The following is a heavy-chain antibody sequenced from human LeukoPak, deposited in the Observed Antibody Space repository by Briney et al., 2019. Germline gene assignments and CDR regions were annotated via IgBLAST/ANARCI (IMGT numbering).Heavy chain of an antibody. Sequence: GGSLRLSCAASGFTFSDYWMTWVRQAPGKGLEWVANINQDGRGTYYVASVKGRFIISRDNAKNSVDLQMNCLRAEDTAVYYCATVTGYRRSGYDYYYMDVWGKGTTVTVSS. CDR2: INQDGRGT. D-gene: IGHD6-13*01. V-gene: IGHV3-7*01. CDR1: GFTFSDYW. CDR3: ATVTGYRRSGYDYYYMDV. J-gene: IGHJ6*03.